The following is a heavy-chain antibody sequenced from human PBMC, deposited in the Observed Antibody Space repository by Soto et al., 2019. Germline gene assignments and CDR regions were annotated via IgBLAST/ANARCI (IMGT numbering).Heavy chain of an antibody. J-gene: IGHJ6*02. Sequence: ASVKVSCKASGYTFTSYGISWVRQAPGQGLEWMGWISAYNGNTNYAQKLQGRVTMTTDTSTSTAYMELRSLRSDDTAVYYCARVYCSSTSYCYYYYGMDVWGQGTTVTVSS. CDR3: ARVYCSSTSYCYYYYGMDV. CDR2: ISAYNGNT. CDR1: GYTFTSYG. D-gene: IGHD2-2*01. V-gene: IGHV1-18*04.